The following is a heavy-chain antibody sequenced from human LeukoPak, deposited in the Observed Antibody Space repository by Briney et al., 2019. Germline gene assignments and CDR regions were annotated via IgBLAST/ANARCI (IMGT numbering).Heavy chain of an antibody. CDR1: GFTLSSYG. J-gene: IGHJ6*02. V-gene: IGHV3-30*18. D-gene: IGHD6-13*01. Sequence: GRSLRLSCAASGFTLSSYGMHWVRQAPGKGLEWVAVISYDGSNKYYADSVKGRFTISRDNSKNTLYLQMNSLRAEDTAVYYCAKSISRGKQQLVPGGRYYYYYYGMDVWGQGTTVTVSS. CDR3: AKSISRGKQQLVPGGRYYYYYYGMDV. CDR2: ISYDGSNK.